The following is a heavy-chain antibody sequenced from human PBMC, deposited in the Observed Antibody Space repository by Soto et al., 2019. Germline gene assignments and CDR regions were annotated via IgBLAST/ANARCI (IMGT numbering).Heavy chain of an antibody. CDR1: GGSISSYY. D-gene: IGHD6-19*01. Sequence: SETLSLTCTVSGGSISSYYWSWIRQPPGKGLEWIGYIYYSGSTNYNPSLKSRVTISVDTSKNQFSLKLSSVTAADTAVYYCARLGVVAVAGTWDYYYGMDVWGQGTTVTVSS. CDR2: IYYSGST. V-gene: IGHV4-59*01. CDR3: ARLGVVAVAGTWDYYYGMDV. J-gene: IGHJ6*02.